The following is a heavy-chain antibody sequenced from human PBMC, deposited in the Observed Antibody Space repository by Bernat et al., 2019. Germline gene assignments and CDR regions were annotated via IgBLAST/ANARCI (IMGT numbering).Heavy chain of an antibody. D-gene: IGHD5-24*01. CDR3: ARGQGGWLQNYYFDY. Sequence: EVQLVESGGGLVQPGGSLRLSCAASGFTVSSNYMSWVRQAPGKGLEWVSVIYSGGSTYYAGSVKGRFTISRHNSKNTLYLQMNSLRAEDTAVYYCARGQGGWLQNYYFDYWGQGTLVTVSS. CDR1: GFTVSSNY. V-gene: IGHV3-53*04. J-gene: IGHJ4*02. CDR2: IYSGGST.